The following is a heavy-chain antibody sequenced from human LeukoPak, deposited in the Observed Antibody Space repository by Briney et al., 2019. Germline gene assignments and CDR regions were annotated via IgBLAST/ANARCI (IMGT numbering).Heavy chain of an antibody. D-gene: IGHD1-26*01. Sequence: RPGGTLRLSCAASGFTFSSYGMSWVRQAPGKGLEWVSVNSGGSTDYADSVKGRFTISRDNAKNSLYLQMNSLRAEDTAVYYCARGWELRKYFDYWGQGTLVTVSS. J-gene: IGHJ4*02. CDR3: ARGWELRKYFDY. CDR2: NSGGST. CDR1: GFTFSSYG. V-gene: IGHV3-23*01.